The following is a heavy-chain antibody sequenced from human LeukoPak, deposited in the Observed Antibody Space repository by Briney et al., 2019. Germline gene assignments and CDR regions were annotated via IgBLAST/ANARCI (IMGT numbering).Heavy chain of an antibody. CDR3: AKAIEYSGSHSNFDY. D-gene: IGHD1-26*01. CDR1: GFTFGDYA. CDR2: ISWNGGSI. V-gene: IGHV3-9*01. Sequence: GRSLRLSCAASGFTFGDYAMHWVQQVPGKGLEWVSGISWNGGSIGYADSVKGRFTISRDNAKNSLYLQLNSLRAEDTALYYCAKAIEYSGSHSNFDYWGQGTLVTVSS. J-gene: IGHJ4*02.